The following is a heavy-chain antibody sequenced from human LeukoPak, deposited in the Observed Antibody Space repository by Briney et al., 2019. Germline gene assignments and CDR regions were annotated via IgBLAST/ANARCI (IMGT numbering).Heavy chain of an antibody. V-gene: IGHV4-39*01. Sequence: PSETLSLTCTVSGGSISSSSYYWGWIRQPPGKGREWIGSIYYSGSTYYNPSLKSRVTISVDTSKNQFSLKLSSVTAADTAVYYCARQIHSSSSVDDAFDIWGQGTMVTVSS. CDR2: IYYSGST. CDR1: GGSISSSSYY. J-gene: IGHJ3*02. D-gene: IGHD6-6*01. CDR3: ARQIHSSSSVDDAFDI.